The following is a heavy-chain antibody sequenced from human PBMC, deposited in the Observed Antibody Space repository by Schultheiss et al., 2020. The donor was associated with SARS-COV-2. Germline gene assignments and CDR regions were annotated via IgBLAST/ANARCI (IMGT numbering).Heavy chain of an antibody. CDR2: IKSKTDGGTT. J-gene: IGHJ1*01. CDR3: TTSLHWLWDFQH. D-gene: IGHD6-19*01. Sequence: GESLKISCAASGFTFSSYAMSWVRQAPGKGLEWVGRIKSKTDGGTTDYAAPVKGRFTISRDDSKNTLYLQMNSLKTEDTAVYYCTTSLHWLWDFQHWGQGTLVTVSS. V-gene: IGHV3-15*01. CDR1: GFTFSSYA.